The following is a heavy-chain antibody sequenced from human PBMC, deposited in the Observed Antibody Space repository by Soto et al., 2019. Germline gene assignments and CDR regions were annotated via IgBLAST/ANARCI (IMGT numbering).Heavy chain of an antibody. J-gene: IGHJ3*02. CDR3: ARDSSRILPKIRPRAKGPFDI. D-gene: IGHD2-15*01. CDR2: INPNSGET. V-gene: IGHV1-2*02. Sequence: RASVKVSCKTSGYTFTDLFIHWVRQAPGQGLEWMGWINPNSGETHYAQKLQGSVMMTTDTSVTTAYLEVSSLRFDDTALYYCARDSSRILPKIRPRAKGPFDIWGPGTMVIVSS. CDR1: GYTFTDLF.